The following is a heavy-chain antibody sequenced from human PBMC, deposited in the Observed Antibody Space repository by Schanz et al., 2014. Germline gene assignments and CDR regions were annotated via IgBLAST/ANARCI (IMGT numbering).Heavy chain of an antibody. CDR3: VSQTGSPNY. CDR2: ISSSSSTR. Sequence: EVQLVESGGGVVQPGRSLRLSCAASGFTFSSYSMNWVRQAPGKGLEWVSYISSSSSTRYYADSVKGRFTISRDNSKNTLYLQMNSLRVEDTAVYFCVSQTGSPNYWGQGTLVTVSS. V-gene: IGHV3-48*01. CDR1: GFTFSSYS. D-gene: IGHD6-13*01. J-gene: IGHJ4*02.